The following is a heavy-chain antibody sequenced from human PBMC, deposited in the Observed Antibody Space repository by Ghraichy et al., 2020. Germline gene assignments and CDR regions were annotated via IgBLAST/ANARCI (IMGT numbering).Heavy chain of an antibody. CDR3: AREVCFGENNYYYYYYGMDV. D-gene: IGHD3-10*01. CDR1: GGSFSGYY. Sequence: SETLSLTCAVYGGSFSGYYWSWIRQPPGKGLEWIGEINHSGSTNYNPSLKSRVTISVDTSKNQFSLKLSSVTAADTAVYYCAREVCFGENNYYYYYYGMDVWGHGTTVTVSS. CDR2: INHSGST. J-gene: IGHJ6*02. V-gene: IGHV4-34*01.